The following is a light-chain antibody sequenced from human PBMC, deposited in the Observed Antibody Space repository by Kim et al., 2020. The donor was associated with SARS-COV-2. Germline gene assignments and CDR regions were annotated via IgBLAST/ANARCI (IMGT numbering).Light chain of an antibody. Sequence: QSITIACSGTSSDVGGYNVVSWYQQSPGKAPKLIIYEVTKRPSGVSNRFSGSKSGNTASLTISGLQAEDEADYYCSSYAGHKIFLLFDGGTQLTVL. V-gene: IGLV2-23*02. CDR1: SSDVGGYNV. J-gene: IGLJ2*01. CDR3: SSYAGHKIFLL. CDR2: EVT.